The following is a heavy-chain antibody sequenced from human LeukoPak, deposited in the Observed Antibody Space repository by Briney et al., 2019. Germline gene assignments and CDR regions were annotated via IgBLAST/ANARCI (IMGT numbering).Heavy chain of an antibody. V-gene: IGHV1-18*01. D-gene: IGHD2-15*01. J-gene: IGHJ4*02. Sequence: ASVKVSRKASGYTFTSYGISWVRQAPGQGLEWMGWISAYNGNTNYAQKLQGRVTMTTDTSTSTAYMELRSLRSDDTAVYYCARVSSIVVVVAASDYWGQGTLVTVSS. CDR2: ISAYNGNT. CDR1: GYTFTSYG. CDR3: ARVSSIVVVVAASDY.